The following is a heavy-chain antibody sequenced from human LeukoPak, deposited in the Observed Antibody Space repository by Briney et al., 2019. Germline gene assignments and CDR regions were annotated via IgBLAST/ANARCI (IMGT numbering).Heavy chain of an antibody. CDR3: ARLGDSSGDHPYGFDI. V-gene: IGHV4-39*01. Sequence: SEALSVSPVVPRGSIRAMIYCWGWVRHPPRAGLGWILCDTYRGSTLYNPSLNSRVTISVDTSKNQFSLKLSSVTAADTAVYYCARLGDSSGDHPYGFDIWGQGTMVTVSS. J-gene: IGHJ3*02. D-gene: IGHD3-22*01. CDR2: DTYRGST. CDR1: RGSIRAMIYC.